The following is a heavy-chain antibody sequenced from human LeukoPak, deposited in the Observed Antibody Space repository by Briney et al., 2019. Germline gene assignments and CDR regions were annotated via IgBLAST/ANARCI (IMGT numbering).Heavy chain of an antibody. CDR3: ATVGLRPNNRFDP. CDR1: GGSSSAYY. CDR2: INHSGST. V-gene: IGHV4-34*01. D-gene: IGHD5-12*01. Sequence: SETLSLTCAVYGGSSSAYYWSWISQPPGRWLEWIGEINHSGSTNYNPSLKSRVTISVDTSKTPLSLKLSSVSAADTAVYYCATVGLRPNNRFDPWGQGTLVTVSS. J-gene: IGHJ5*02.